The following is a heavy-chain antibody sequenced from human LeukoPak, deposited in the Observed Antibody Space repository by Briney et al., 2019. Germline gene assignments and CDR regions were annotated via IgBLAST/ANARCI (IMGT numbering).Heavy chain of an antibody. J-gene: IGHJ3*02. CDR3: AKLFELERRRSFDAFDI. Sequence: PGGSLRLSCAASGFTFSSYAMSWVRQAPGKGLEWVSAISGSGGSTYYADSVKGRFTISRDNSKNTLYLQMNSLRAEDTAVYYCAKLFELERRRSFDAFDIWGQGTMVTVSS. V-gene: IGHV3-23*01. CDR2: ISGSGGST. CDR1: GFTFSSYA. D-gene: IGHD1-1*01.